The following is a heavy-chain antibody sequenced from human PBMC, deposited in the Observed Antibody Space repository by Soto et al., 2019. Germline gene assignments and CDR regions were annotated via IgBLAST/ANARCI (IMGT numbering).Heavy chain of an antibody. CDR2: IYYSGST. D-gene: IGHD3-22*01. J-gene: IGHJ4*02. V-gene: IGHV4-39*01. Sequence: PSETLSLTCTVSGGSISSSSYYSGWIGQPPGKGLEWIGSIYYSGSTYYNPSLTSRVTISVDTSKNQLSLKLSSVTAADTAVHYCSTMILVVIHQFSQNPATPHIVYWGQGTLVTVSS. CDR1: GGSISSSSYY. CDR3: STMILVVIHQFSQNPATPHIVY.